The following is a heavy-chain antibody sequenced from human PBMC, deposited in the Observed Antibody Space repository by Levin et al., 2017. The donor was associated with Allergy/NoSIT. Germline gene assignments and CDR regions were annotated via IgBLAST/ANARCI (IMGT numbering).Heavy chain of an antibody. CDR3: ARNHRHAGTYDY. J-gene: IGHJ4*02. CDR1: GGSVSSGSYY. V-gene: IGHV4-61*01. Sequence: GSLRLSCTVSGGSVSSGSYYWSWIRQPPGKGLEWIGYIYYSGSTNYNPSLKSRVTISVDTSKNQFSLKLSSVTAADTAVYYCARNHRHAGTYDYWGQGTLVTVSS. CDR2: IYYSGST. D-gene: IGHD1-14*01.